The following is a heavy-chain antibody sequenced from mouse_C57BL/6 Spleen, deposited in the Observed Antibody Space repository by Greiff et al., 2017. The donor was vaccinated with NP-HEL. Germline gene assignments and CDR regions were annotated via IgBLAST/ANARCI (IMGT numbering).Heavy chain of an antibody. CDR2: IYPGDGDT. J-gene: IGHJ3*01. D-gene: IGHD2-5*01. CDR3: ARSDYYSNSFAY. V-gene: IGHV1-82*01. CDR1: GYAFSSSW. Sequence: VQLVESGPELVKPGASVKISCKASGYAFSSSWMNWVKQRPGKGLEWIGRIYPGDGDTNYNGKFKGKATLTADKSSSTAYMQLSSLTSEDSAVYFCARSDYYSNSFAYWGQGTLVTVSA.